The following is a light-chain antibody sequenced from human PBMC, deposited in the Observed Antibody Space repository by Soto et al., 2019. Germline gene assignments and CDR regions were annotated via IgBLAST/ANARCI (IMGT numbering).Light chain of an antibody. Sequence: EIVLTQSPGTLSLSPGERATLSCRASQSVSSSYLAWYQQKPGQAPRLLIYGASSRATGIPDRFSGSGSGTEFTLTISRLEPEDFAVYYCQQYGSSTLTFGQGTRLEIK. CDR3: QQYGSSTLT. V-gene: IGKV3-20*01. CDR1: QSVSSSY. CDR2: GAS. J-gene: IGKJ5*01.